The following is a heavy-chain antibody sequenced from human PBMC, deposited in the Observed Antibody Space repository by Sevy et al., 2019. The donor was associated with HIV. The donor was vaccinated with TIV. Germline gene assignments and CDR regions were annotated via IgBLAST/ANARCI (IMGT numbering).Heavy chain of an antibody. CDR1: GYSFTSYW. CDR3: ARPSGFSTTSCYYYGMDV. J-gene: IGHJ6*02. Sequence: GESLKISCKGSGYSFTSYWIGWVRQMPGKGLEWMGIIYPGDSDTRYSPSFQGQVTIPADKSISTAYQQWSSLKASGTAMYYCARPSGFSTTSCYYYGMDVWGQGTTVTVSS. CDR2: IYPGDSDT. D-gene: IGHD2-2*01. V-gene: IGHV5-51*01.